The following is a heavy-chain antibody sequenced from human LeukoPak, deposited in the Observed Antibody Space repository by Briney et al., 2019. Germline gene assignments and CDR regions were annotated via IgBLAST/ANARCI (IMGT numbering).Heavy chain of an antibody. V-gene: IGHV3-7*03. CDR3: ASWLMNDAFDI. D-gene: IGHD3-9*01. J-gene: IGHJ3*02. Sequence: GGSLRLSCAASGFTFSSYWMSWVRQAPGKGLEWVANIKQDGSEKYYVDSVKGRFTISRDNAKNSLYLQMNSLRAEDTAVYYCASWLMNDAFDIWGQGTMVTVSS. CDR1: GFTFSSYW. CDR2: IKQDGSEK.